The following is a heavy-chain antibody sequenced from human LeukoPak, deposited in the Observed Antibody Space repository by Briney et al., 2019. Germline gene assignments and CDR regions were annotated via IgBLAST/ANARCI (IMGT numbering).Heavy chain of an antibody. Sequence: ASVKVSCKASGYTFTSYYMHWVRQAPGQGLEWMGIINPRGGSTSYAQKFQGRVTMTRETSTSTVYMELSSLRSEDTAVYYCASEAYCGGDCYSGPWGQGTLVTVSS. CDR2: INPRGGST. J-gene: IGHJ4*02. D-gene: IGHD2-21*02. V-gene: IGHV1-46*01. CDR3: ASEAYCGGDCYSGP. CDR1: GYTFTSYY.